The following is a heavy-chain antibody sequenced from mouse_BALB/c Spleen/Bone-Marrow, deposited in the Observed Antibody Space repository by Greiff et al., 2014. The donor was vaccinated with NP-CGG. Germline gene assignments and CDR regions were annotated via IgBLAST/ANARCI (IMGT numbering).Heavy chain of an antibody. CDR2: INPYNGAT. J-gene: IGHJ2*01. CDR3: ARYYYGSSYFDY. D-gene: IGHD1-1*01. CDR1: GYSFTGYY. V-gene: IGHV1-31*01. Sequence: VQLQQSGPELVKPGASVKISCKASGYSFTGYYMHWVKQSHVKSLEWIGRINPYNGATRYNQNFKDKASVIVDKSSSTAYMELHSLTSEDSAVYYWARYYYGSSYFDYWGQGTTLTVSS.